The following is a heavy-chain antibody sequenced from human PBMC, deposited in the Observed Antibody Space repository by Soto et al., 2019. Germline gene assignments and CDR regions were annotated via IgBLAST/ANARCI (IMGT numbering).Heavy chain of an antibody. J-gene: IGHJ3*02. V-gene: IGHV1-18*01. CDR1: GYTFTSYG. D-gene: IGHD3-22*01. CDR2: ISAYNGNT. Sequence: ASVKVSCKASGYTFTSYGIIWLEQAPGKGLEWMGWISAYNGNTNYAQKLQGRVTMTTDTSTSTAYMELRSLRSDDTAVYYCARDYYYDSSGDAFDIWGQGTMVTVSS. CDR3: ARDYYYDSSGDAFDI.